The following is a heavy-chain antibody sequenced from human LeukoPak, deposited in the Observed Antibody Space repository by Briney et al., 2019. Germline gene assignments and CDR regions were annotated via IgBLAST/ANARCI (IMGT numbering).Heavy chain of an antibody. Sequence: GGSPRLSCAASGFTFSSYAMHWVRQAPGKGLEYVSAISSNGGSTYYANSVKGRFTISRDNPKNTLYLQMGSLRAEDMAVYYCARGNYDYVWGSYCDYWGQGTLVTVSS. CDR1: GFTFSSYA. D-gene: IGHD3-16*01. J-gene: IGHJ4*02. CDR2: ISSNGGST. CDR3: ARGNYDYVWGSYCDY. V-gene: IGHV3-64*01.